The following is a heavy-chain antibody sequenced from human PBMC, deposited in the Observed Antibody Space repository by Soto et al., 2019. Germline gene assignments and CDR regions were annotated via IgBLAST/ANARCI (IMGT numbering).Heavy chain of an antibody. CDR1: GYTLTSNH. Sequence: QVQLVQSGAEVKKPGASVKVSCKASGYTLTSNHLHWVRQAPGQGLEWMGIINPNDGGTGYAQKFQDRVSMTRDTSTSTVYMELRSLRSEDTAVYYCARISHQCLDYWGQGTLVTVSS. V-gene: IGHV1-46*01. J-gene: IGHJ4*02. CDR2: INPNDGGT. D-gene: IGHD3-10*02. CDR3: ARISHQCLDY.